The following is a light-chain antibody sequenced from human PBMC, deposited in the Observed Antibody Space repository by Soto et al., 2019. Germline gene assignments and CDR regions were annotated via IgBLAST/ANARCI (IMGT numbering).Light chain of an antibody. CDR1: SSDVGSYNL. J-gene: IGLJ1*01. CDR2: EGS. CDR3: SSYAGSGTFYV. V-gene: IGLV2-23*01. Sequence: ALTQPASVSGSPGQSITISCTGTSSDVGSYNLVSWYQQHPGKAPKLMIYEGSKRPSGVSSRFSGSKSGNTASLTISGLQAEDEADYYCSSYAGSGTFYVFGTGTKVTVL.